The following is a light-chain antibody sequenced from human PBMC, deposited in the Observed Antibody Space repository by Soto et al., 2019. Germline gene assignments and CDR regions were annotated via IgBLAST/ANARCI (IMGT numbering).Light chain of an antibody. V-gene: IGKV3-20*01. Sequence: EIVLTQSPGTLSLSPGERATLSCRASQSVSNNYLAWYQQKPGQAPRRLIYGASSRATGIPDRFSGSGSGTDFTLTISRLEPEDFAVYYCQQYSTSPTFGEGTRLEL. CDR2: GAS. CDR1: QSVSNNY. J-gene: IGKJ5*01. CDR3: QQYSTSPT.